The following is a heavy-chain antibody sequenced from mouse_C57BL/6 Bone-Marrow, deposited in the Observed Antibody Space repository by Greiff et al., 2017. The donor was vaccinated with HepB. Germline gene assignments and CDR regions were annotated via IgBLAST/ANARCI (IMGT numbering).Heavy chain of an antibody. CDR3: ANEGYFDV. Sequence: ESGPGLVKPSQSLSLTCSVTGYSITSGYYWNWIRQFPGNKLEWMGYISYDGSNNYNPSLKNRISITRDTSKNQFFLKLNSVTTEDTATYYCANEGYFDVWGTGTTVTVSS. J-gene: IGHJ1*03. CDR2: ISYDGSN. CDR1: GYSITSGYY. V-gene: IGHV3-6*01.